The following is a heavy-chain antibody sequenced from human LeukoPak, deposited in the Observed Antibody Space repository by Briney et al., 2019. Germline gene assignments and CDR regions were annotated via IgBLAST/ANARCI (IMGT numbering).Heavy chain of an antibody. Sequence: PSETLSLTCTVSGGSISSYYWSWIRQPPGKGLEWIGYIYYSGNTNYNPSLKSRVTISVDTSKNQFSLKLSSVTAADTAVYYCARVDYGDLGYFDYWGQGTLVTVSS. CDR1: GGSISSYY. J-gene: IGHJ4*02. D-gene: IGHD4-17*01. CDR3: ARVDYGDLGYFDY. V-gene: IGHV4-59*01. CDR2: IYYSGNT.